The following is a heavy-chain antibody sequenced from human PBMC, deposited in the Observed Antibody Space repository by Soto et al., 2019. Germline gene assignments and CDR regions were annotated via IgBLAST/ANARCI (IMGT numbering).Heavy chain of an antibody. V-gene: IGHV4-30-4*01. CDR2: IYYSGT. Sequence: SETLSLTCTVSGGSISGDDYFWSWIRQPPGKGLEWIGFIYYSGTYYNPSLKSRVTISVDTSKNQFSLKLSSVTAADTAVYYCARDPTGNSYGYGGENYYGMDVWGQGTTVTVSS. D-gene: IGHD5-18*01. J-gene: IGHJ6*02. CDR3: ARDPTGNSYGYGGENYYGMDV. CDR1: GGSISGDDYF.